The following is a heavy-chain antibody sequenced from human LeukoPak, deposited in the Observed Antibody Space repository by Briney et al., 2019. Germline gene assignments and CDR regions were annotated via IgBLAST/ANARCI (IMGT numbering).Heavy chain of an antibody. Sequence: PSETLSLTCTVSGGSISSYYWSWIRKPPGKGLEWIGYIYYSGSTNYNPTLKSRVNISVDTSKNQLSLKLSSVTAADTAVYYCARDASTMSHAFDTWGQGTMVTVSS. CDR1: GGSISSYY. D-gene: IGHD3-10*02. V-gene: IGHV4-59*12. J-gene: IGHJ3*02. CDR3: ARDASTMSHAFDT. CDR2: IYYSGST.